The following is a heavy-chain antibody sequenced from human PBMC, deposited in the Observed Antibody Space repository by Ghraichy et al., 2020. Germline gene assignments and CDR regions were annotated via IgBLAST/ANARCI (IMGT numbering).Heavy chain of an antibody. V-gene: IGHV3-30*04. D-gene: IGHD6-19*01. J-gene: IGHJ5*02. CDR2: ISYDGSNK. CDR3: ARTVAVAGWFDP. CDR1: GFTFSSYA. Sequence: GSLRLSCAASGFTFSSYAMHWVRQAPGKGLEWVAVISYDGSNKYYADSVKGRFTISRDNSKNTLYLQMNSLRAEDTAVYYCARTVAVAGWFDPWGQGTLVTVSA.